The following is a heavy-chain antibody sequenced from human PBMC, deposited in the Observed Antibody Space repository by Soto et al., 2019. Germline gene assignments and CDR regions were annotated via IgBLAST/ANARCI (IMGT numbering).Heavy chain of an antibody. CDR1: GGSISSGGYY. CDR2: IYYSGST. V-gene: IGHV4-31*01. Sequence: QVQLQESGPGLVKPSQTLSLTCTVSGGSISSGGYYWSWIRQHPGKGLEWIGYIYYSGSTYYNPSVKSPVTISVDTSKNQFSLKLSSVTAADTAVYYCAGEGVYDFWSGGRGLDWGQGTLVTVSS. CDR3: AGEGVYDFWSGGRGLD. D-gene: IGHD3-3*01. J-gene: IGHJ4*02.